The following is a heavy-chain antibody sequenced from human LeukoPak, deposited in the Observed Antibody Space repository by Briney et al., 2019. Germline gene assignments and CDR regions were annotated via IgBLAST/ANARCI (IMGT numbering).Heavy chain of an antibody. V-gene: IGHV4-59*08. Sequence: SETLSLTCSVSGGSMSSYYWSWIRQSPGKGLEWIGYIYHSGSTDYNSSLKSRVTISVDTSKNQFSLKLSSVTAADTAVYYCARVRCSGGSCYLFDYWGQGTLVTVSS. D-gene: IGHD2-15*01. CDR2: IYHSGST. CDR3: ARVRCSGGSCYLFDY. CDR1: GGSMSSYY. J-gene: IGHJ4*02.